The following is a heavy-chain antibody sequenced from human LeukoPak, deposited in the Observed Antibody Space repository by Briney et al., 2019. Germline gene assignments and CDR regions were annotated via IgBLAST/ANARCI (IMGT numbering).Heavy chain of an antibody. V-gene: IGHV3-74*01. CDR1: GFTFSNYW. D-gene: IGHD3-16*01. J-gene: IGHJ4*02. Sequence: GGSLRLSCAASGFTFSNYWMHWVRQAPGKGLVWVSRINSDGRSTNYADSVKGRFTISRDNAKNTLFLQMNSLRAEDTAVYYCAKAGIYDYVWGSYLVDWGQGTLVTVSS. CDR2: INSDGRST. CDR3: AKAGIYDYVWGSYLVD.